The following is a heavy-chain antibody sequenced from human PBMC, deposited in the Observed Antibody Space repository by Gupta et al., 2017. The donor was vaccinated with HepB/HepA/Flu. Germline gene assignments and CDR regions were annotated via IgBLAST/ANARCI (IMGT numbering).Heavy chain of an antibody. CDR1: GFTFSTYA. J-gene: IGHJ4*02. D-gene: IGHD6-13*01. Sequence: EVQLLESGGGLVQPGGSLRLSCAASGFTFSTYAMSWVRQAPGKGLEWVSGMSGSGSSTYHADSVKGRFTISRDNSKNTLYLQMNSLRVDDTAVYYCVKDRATSSLVAAGTGYWGQGTLVTVSS. V-gene: IGHV3-23*01. CDR2: MSGSGSST. CDR3: VKDRATSSLVAAGTGY.